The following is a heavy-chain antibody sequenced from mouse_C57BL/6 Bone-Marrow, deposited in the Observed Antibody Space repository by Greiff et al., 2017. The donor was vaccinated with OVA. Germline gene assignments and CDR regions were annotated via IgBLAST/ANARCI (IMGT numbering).Heavy chain of an antibody. Sequence: EVQLQESGGGLVKPGGSLKLSCAASGFTFSDYGMHWVRQAPEKGLEWVAYISSGSSTIYYADPVKGRFTITRDNAKNTLFLQMTSLRSEDTAMYYCARGDSSGYGDYWGQGTTLTVSS. CDR2: ISSGSSTI. D-gene: IGHD3-2*02. CDR1: GFTFSDYG. J-gene: IGHJ2*01. CDR3: ARGDSSGYGDY. V-gene: IGHV5-17*01.